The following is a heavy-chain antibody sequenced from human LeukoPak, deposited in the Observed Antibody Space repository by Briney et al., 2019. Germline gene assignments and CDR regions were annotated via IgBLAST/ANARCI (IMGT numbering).Heavy chain of an antibody. V-gene: IGHV3-15*01. CDR2: NKGKTDGGTT. CDR3: TILNFATTTIDAFDM. D-gene: IGHD4-17*01. J-gene: IGHJ3*02. CDR1: GFSFIKSW. Sequence: GGSLRLSCAASGFSFIKSWMNWVRQAPGKGLEWVGRNKGKTDGGTTDNAAPVKDRFTISGDDSKNTLYLQMNSLKTEDAAVYYCTILNFATTTIDAFDMWGQGTMVTVSS.